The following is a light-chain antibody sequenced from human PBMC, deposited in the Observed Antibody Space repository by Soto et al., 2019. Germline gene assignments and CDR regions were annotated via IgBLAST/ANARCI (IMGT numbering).Light chain of an antibody. CDR2: QDS. V-gene: IGLV3-1*01. CDR3: QAWDSGTAV. CDR1: KVGDKY. J-gene: IGLJ2*01. Sequence: SYELTQPPSVSVSPGQTASITCSGDKVGDKYACWYQQKPGQSPVLVIYQDSKRPSGIPERYSGSNSGNTATLTLSGTQAMDEADYYCQAWDSGTAVFGGGTKLTVL.